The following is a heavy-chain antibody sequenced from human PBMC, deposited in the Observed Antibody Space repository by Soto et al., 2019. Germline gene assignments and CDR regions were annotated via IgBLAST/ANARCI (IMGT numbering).Heavy chain of an antibody. CDR2: IDPGDSDT. CDR3: AGTPGLEVAASLQYYYFSGMDV. D-gene: IGHD2-15*01. J-gene: IGHJ6*02. CDR1: GYSFTSYW. V-gene: IGHV5-51*01. Sequence: GSSQKISCEASGYSFTSYWIGWVRQMPGKGLEWMGIIDPGDSDTKYSPYFQCQVTISVDKSITTAYLQWSSLKASDTAMYYCAGTPGLEVAASLQYYYFSGMDVWGQGTTVIVSS.